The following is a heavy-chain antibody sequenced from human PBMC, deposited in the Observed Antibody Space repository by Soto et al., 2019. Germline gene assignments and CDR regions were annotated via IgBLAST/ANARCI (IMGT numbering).Heavy chain of an antibody. Sequence: LRLSCAASGFTFSSYGMHWVRQAPGKGLEWVAVISYDGSNKYYADSVKGRFTISRDNSKNTLYLQMNSLRAEDTAVYYCAKVRIAAALYYYYGMDVWGQGTTVTVSS. CDR3: AKVRIAAALYYYYGMDV. CDR1: GFTFSSYG. V-gene: IGHV3-30*18. D-gene: IGHD6-13*01. J-gene: IGHJ6*02. CDR2: ISYDGSNK.